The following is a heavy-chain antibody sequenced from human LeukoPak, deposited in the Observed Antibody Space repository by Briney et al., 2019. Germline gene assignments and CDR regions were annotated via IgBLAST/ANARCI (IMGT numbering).Heavy chain of an antibody. CDR1: GGSISSSSYY. CDR3: ARPNQYQLLGLDAFDI. D-gene: IGHD2-2*01. V-gene: IGHV4-39*01. Sequence: SETLSLTCTVSGGSISSSSYYWGWIRQPPGKGLEWIGSIYYSGSTYYNLSLKSRVTISVDTSKNQFSLKLSPVTAADTAVYYCARPNQYQLLGLDAFDIWGQGTMVTVSS. J-gene: IGHJ3*02. CDR2: IYYSGST.